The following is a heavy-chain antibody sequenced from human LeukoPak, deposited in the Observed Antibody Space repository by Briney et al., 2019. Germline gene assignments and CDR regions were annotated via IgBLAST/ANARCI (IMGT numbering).Heavy chain of an antibody. CDR3: AAGQQLERPYFDY. CDR1: GYSFSSGYY. D-gene: IGHD6-13*01. CDR2: IHHGGDT. Sequence: SETLSLTCAVSGYSFSSGYYWGWIRQPPGKGLEWIGSIHHGGDTYYNPSLMSRVTISVDTSKNQFSLKVSSVTAADTAVYYCAAGQQLERPYFDYWGQGTQVTVSS. V-gene: IGHV4-38-2*01. J-gene: IGHJ4*02.